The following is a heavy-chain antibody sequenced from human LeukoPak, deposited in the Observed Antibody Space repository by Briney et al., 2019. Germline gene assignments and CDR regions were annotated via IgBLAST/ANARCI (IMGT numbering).Heavy chain of an antibody. CDR3: ARGSSRSPRDAFDI. CDR1: GYTFTSYY. V-gene: IGHV1-46*01. J-gene: IGHJ3*02. CDR2: ISPSGAST. Sequence: GASVKVSCKASGYTFTSYYMHGVRQAPGQGLEWMGIISPSGASTTYAQNFQGRVTVTRDMSTSTLYMELSSLKSEDTAVYYCARGSSRSPRDAFDIWGQGTMVTVSS.